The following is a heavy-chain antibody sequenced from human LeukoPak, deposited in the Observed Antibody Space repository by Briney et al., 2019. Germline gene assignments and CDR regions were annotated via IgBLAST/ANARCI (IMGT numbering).Heavy chain of an antibody. Sequence: PGGSLRLSCAASGFTVSSKYMSWVRQAPGKGLEWVSVIYSGGTTYYADSVKGRFTISRDNSKNTLYLQMNSLRAEDTAVYYCARDTLDYGDYYWGQGTLVTVSS. J-gene: IGHJ4*02. CDR1: GFTVSSKY. D-gene: IGHD4-17*01. CDR3: ARDTLDYGDYY. V-gene: IGHV3-53*05. CDR2: IYSGGTT.